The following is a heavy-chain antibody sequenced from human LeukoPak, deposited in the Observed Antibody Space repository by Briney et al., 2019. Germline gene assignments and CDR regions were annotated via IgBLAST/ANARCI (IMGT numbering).Heavy chain of an antibody. CDR1: GFTFSAYA. CDR2: IGSDNKP. J-gene: IGHJ5*02. Sequence: PGGSLRLSCEASGFTFSAYAMTWVRQAPGKGLEWVSSIGSDNKPHYSESVKGRFAISRDNSKSMLFLQLNSLRAEDTAVYYCASSPGLAARGFDPWGQGTLVTVSS. D-gene: IGHD6-19*01. V-gene: IGHV3-23*05. CDR3: ASSPGLAARGFDP.